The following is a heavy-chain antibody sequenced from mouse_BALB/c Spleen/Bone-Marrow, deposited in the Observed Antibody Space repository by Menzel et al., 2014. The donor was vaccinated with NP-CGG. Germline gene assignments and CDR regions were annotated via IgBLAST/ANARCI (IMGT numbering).Heavy chain of an antibody. J-gene: IGHJ4*01. CDR1: GYSITSGYY. Sequence: EVKLVESGPGLVKPSQSLSLTCSVIGYSITSGYYCNWIRQFPGNNLEWMGYINYDGSSNYNPSLKNRISITRDTSKNLFFLKLNSVTTEDTATYYCARWRTGTRYYAMDYWGQGTSVTVSS. CDR3: ARWRTGTRYYAMDY. CDR2: INYDGSS. D-gene: IGHD4-1*01. V-gene: IGHV3-6*02.